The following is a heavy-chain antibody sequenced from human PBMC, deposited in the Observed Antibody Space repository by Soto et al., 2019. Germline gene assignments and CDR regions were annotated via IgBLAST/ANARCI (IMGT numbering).Heavy chain of an antibody. Sequence: GASVKVCCKASGYTFTSYDINWVRQATGQGLEWMGWMNPNSGNTGYAQKFQGRVTMTRNTSISTAYMELSSLRSEDTAVYYCARSQGVLLWFGELLPPTYYCGMDVWGQGTTVTVSS. V-gene: IGHV1-8*01. CDR2: MNPNSGNT. D-gene: IGHD3-10*01. CDR1: GYTFTSYD. J-gene: IGHJ6*02. CDR3: ARSQGVLLWFGELLPPTYYCGMDV.